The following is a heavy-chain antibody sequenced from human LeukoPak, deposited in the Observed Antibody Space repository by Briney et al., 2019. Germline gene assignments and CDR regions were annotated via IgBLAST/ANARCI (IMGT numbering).Heavy chain of an antibody. Sequence: GGSLRLSCAASGFTFSSYSMNWVRQAPGKGLEWVSSISSSSSYIYYADSVKGRFTISRDNAKNTLYLQMNSLRAEDTAVYYCSPPPNWIDPWGQGTLVTVSS. CDR2: ISSSSSYI. V-gene: IGHV3-21*01. J-gene: IGHJ5*02. CDR3: SPPPNWIDP. CDR1: GFTFSSYS.